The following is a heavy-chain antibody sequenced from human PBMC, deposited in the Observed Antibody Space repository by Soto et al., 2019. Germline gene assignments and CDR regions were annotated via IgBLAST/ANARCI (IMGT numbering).Heavy chain of an antibody. CDR1: GGSFSGYY. Sequence: QVQLQQWGAGLLKPSETLSLTCAVYGGSFSGYYWSWIRQPPGKGLEWIGEINHSGSTNYNPSLKRRVTISVDTSKNQFSLKLSSVTAADTAVYYCARKVPGYSSSWYWYFDYWGQGTLVTVSS. D-gene: IGHD6-13*01. J-gene: IGHJ4*02. CDR2: INHSGST. V-gene: IGHV4-34*01. CDR3: ARKVPGYSSSWYWYFDY.